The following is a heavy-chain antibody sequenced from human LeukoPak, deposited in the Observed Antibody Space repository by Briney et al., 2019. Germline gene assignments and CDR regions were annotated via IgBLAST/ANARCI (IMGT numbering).Heavy chain of an antibody. CDR1: GGSISSYY. CDR3: ASYYGSGTFDY. Sequence: PSETLSLTCTVSGGSISSYYWSWIRQPPGKGLEWIGYIYYSGSTNYNPSLKSRVTISVDTSKNQFSLKPSSVTAADTAVYYCASYYGSGTFDYWGQGTLVTVSS. CDR2: IYYSGST. V-gene: IGHV4-59*01. D-gene: IGHD3-10*01. J-gene: IGHJ4*02.